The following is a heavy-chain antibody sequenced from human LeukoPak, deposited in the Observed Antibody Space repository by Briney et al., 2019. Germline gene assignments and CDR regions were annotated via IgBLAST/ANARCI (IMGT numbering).Heavy chain of an antibody. V-gene: IGHV1-46*01. J-gene: IGHJ4*02. CDR1: GYTFSGYY. CDR3: ARGREYVEQQLVPAY. D-gene: IGHD6-13*01. Sequence: ASVKVSCKASGYTFSGYYMHWVRQAPGQGLEWMGIINPSGGSTTYAQKFQGRVTVTRDTSTSTVYMELSSLRSEDTAVYYCARGREYVEQQLVPAYWGQGTLVTVSS. CDR2: INPSGGST.